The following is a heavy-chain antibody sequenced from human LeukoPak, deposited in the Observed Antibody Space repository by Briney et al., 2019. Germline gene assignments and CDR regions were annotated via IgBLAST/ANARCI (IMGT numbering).Heavy chain of an antibody. D-gene: IGHD6-19*01. CDR2: ISGSGGST. Sequence: PGGSLRLSCAASGFTFSSYAMSWVRQAPGKGLEWVSAISGSGGSTYYADSVKGRFTISRDNSKNTLYLQMNSLRAEDTAVYYCAKDPGIAVAGTHSPGDYWGQGTLVTVSS. V-gene: IGHV3-23*01. CDR3: AKDPGIAVAGTHSPGDY. J-gene: IGHJ4*02. CDR1: GFTFSSYA.